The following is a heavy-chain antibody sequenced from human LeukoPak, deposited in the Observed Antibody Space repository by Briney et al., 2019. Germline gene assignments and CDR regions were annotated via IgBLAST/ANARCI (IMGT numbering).Heavy chain of an antibody. Sequence: SETLSLTCTVSGGSISSYYWTWIRQPPGKGLEWIGYIYYSGSTNYNPSLKSRVTISVDTSKNQFSLKLSSVTAADTAVYYCASYLGYYFDYWGQGTLVTVSS. CDR1: GGSISSYY. CDR3: ASYLGYYFDY. D-gene: IGHD2/OR15-2a*01. V-gene: IGHV4-59*01. J-gene: IGHJ4*02. CDR2: IYYSGST.